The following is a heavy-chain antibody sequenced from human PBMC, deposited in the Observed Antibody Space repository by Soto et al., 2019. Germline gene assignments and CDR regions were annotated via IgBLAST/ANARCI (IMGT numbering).Heavy chain of an antibody. J-gene: IGHJ6*02. CDR1: GDTFTSYG. CDR2: ISAYNGNT. D-gene: IGHD3-3*01. CDR3: AREWSTTIATVCMDV. Sequence: EVCCQASGDTFTSYGRTWVRQAPGQGLEWMGWISAYNGNTNYAQKLQGRVTMTTDTSTSTAYMELRSLRSDDTAVYYCAREWSTTIATVCMDVCGQRTTVTVSS. V-gene: IGHV1-18*04.